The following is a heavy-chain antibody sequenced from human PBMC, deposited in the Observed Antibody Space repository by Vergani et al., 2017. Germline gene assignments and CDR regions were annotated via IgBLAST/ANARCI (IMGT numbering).Heavy chain of an antibody. CDR2: ISGSGGST. V-gene: IGHV3-23*01. Sequence: EAQLLESGGGLVQPGGSLRLSCAASGFTFSSYAMSWVRQAPGKGLEWVSAISGSGGSTYYADSVKGRFTISRDNSKTTLSLQMNSLRAEDTAVYYCAKGLGATTVQVVYWGQGTLVTVSS. CDR3: AKGLGATTVQVVY. CDR1: GFTFSSYA. D-gene: IGHD1-26*01. J-gene: IGHJ4*02.